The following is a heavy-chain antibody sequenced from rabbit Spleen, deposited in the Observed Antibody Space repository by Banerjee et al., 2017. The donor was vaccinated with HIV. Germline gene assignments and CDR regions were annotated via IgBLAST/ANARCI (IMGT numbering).Heavy chain of an antibody. CDR2: IRTGSGTT. J-gene: IGHJ6*01. D-gene: IGHD6-1*01. CDR3: ARSTYGYDDYADLYYAAMDL. V-gene: IGHV1S45*01. Sequence: QEQLVESGGGLVQPEGSLTLTCKASGFSFSDRDVMCWVRQAPGKGLEWIGCIRTGSGTTYYASWAKGRFTISKTSSTTVTLQMTSLTAADTATYFCARSTYGYDDYADLYYAAMDLWGPGTLVTVS. CDR1: GFSFSDRDV.